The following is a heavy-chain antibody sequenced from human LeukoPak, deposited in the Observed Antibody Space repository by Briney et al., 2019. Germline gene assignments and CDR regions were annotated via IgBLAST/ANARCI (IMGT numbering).Heavy chain of an antibody. CDR1: GFTFDDYA. Sequence: GRSLRLSCAASGFTFDDYAMHWVRQAPGKGLEWVSGISWNSGSIGYADSVKGRFTISRDNAKNSLYLQMNSLRAEDTALYYCAKEGSRDHDAFDIWGQGTMVTVSS. CDR2: ISWNSGSI. J-gene: IGHJ3*02. V-gene: IGHV3-9*01. CDR3: AKEGSRDHDAFDI.